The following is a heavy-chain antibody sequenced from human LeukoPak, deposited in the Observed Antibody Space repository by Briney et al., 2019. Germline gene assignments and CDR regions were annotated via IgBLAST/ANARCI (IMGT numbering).Heavy chain of an antibody. D-gene: IGHD3-10*01. CDR2: ISYDGSNK. Sequence: GRSLRPSCAASGFTFSSYGMHWVRQAPGKGLEWVAVISYDGSNKYYADSVKGRFTISRDNSKNTLYLQMNSLRAEDTAVYYCAKDAGYYGSGSYDYWGQGTLVTVSS. CDR3: AKDAGYYGSGSYDY. J-gene: IGHJ4*02. CDR1: GFTFSSYG. V-gene: IGHV3-30*18.